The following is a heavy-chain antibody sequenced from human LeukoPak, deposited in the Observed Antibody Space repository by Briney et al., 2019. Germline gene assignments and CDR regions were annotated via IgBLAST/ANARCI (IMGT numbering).Heavy chain of an antibody. J-gene: IGHJ4*02. V-gene: IGHV4-61*02. CDR3: ARGPSDYDISGSYDL. Sequence: SQTLSLTCTVSGVSISSGSYYWSWIRQPAGKGLEWIGRVGRSYYSPSVKSRVTISVDTSKNQFSLKLTSVTAADTAVYYCARGPSDYDISGSYDLWGQGTLVTVSS. D-gene: IGHD3-22*01. CDR2: VGRS. CDR1: GVSISSGSYY.